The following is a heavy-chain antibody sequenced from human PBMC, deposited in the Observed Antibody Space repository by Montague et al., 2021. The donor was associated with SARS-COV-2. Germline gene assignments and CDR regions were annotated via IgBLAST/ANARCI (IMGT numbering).Heavy chain of an antibody. CDR1: SGSIISSGYY. D-gene: IGHD3-10*01. J-gene: IGHJ4*02. CDR2: IYYSGTT. Sequence: SETLSLTCSVSSGSIISSGYYWGWIHQPPGRELEWIGNIYYSGTTXYNPSLQSRGTISVDTSKNHLSLRLSSVTAADTAVYFCARGMIRGVTTPFDYWGQGSQVTVSS. V-gene: IGHV4-39*02. CDR3: ARGMIRGVTTPFDY.